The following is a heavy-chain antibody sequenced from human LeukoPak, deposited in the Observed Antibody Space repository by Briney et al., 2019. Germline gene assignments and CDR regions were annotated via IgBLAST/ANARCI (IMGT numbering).Heavy chain of an antibody. D-gene: IGHD4-17*01. CDR3: VRGQTIDY. CDR2: IMSDGTGI. J-gene: IGHJ4*02. Sequence: AGSLSLSCTTSGLTFSNYWMYWVRQAPGKGLMWVSRIMSDGTGITYTDSVEGRFTISRDNAKNTLYLQMNSLRDEDTAVYYCVRGQTIDYWGQGTLVTVSS. V-gene: IGHV3-74*01. CDR1: GLTFSNYW.